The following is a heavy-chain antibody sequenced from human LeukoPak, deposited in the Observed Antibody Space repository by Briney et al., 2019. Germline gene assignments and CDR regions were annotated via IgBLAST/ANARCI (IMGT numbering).Heavy chain of an antibody. V-gene: IGHV3-7*01. CDR2: IKQDGSEK. J-gene: IGHJ3*02. D-gene: IGHD1-1*01. CDR1: GFIFSNYW. CDR3: ARVWWNGRDAFDI. Sequence: GGSLRLSCATSGFIFSNYWMSWVRQAPGKGLEWVANIKQDGSEKYYVDSVKGRFTISRDNAKNSLYLQMNSLRAEDTAVYYCARVWWNGRDAFDIWGQGTMVTVSS.